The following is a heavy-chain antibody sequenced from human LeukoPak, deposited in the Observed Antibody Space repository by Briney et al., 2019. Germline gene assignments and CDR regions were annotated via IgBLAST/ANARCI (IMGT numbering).Heavy chain of an antibody. CDR2: IYYSGST. J-gene: IGHJ6*03. V-gene: IGHV4-59*01. D-gene: IGHD2-2*01. Sequence: SETLSLTCTVSGGSISSYYWSWIRQPPGKGLEWIGYIYYSGSTNYNPSLKSRVTISVDTSKNQFSLKLSSVTAADTAVYYCARIDVEVVPAAPVPGREYYYYYMDVWGKGTTVTISS. CDR1: GGSISSYY. CDR3: ARIDVEVVPAAPVPGREYYYYYMDV.